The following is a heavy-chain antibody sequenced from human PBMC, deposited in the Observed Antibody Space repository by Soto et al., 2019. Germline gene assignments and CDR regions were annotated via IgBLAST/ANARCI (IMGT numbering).Heavy chain of an antibody. CDR3: ARGGYSSGWYHCYGMDV. V-gene: IGHV1-69*01. D-gene: IGHD6-19*01. J-gene: IGHJ6*02. Sequence: QVQLVQSGAEVKKPGSSVKVSCKASGGTFSSYAISWVRQAPGQGLEWMGGIIPIFGTANYAQKFQGRVTITADESTSTAYMELSSLRSEDTAVYYCARGGYSSGWYHCYGMDVWGQGTTVTVSS. CDR2: IIPIFGTA. CDR1: GGTFSSYA.